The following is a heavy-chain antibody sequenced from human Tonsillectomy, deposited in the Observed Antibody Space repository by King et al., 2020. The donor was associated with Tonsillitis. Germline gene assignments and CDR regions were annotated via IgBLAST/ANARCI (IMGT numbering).Heavy chain of an antibody. J-gene: IGHJ4*02. CDR3: AKDRAAYDYVWGNYDY. V-gene: IGHV3-30*18. CDR1: GFTFSNYG. CDR2: ISYYDGSTK. D-gene: IGHD3-16*01. Sequence: QVQLVESGGGVVQPGRSLRLSCAASGFTFSNYGIHWVRQAPGKGLEWVALISYYDGSTKYYADSVKGRFTISRDNSKNTLYLQMNNLRAEDTAVYYCAKDRAAYDYVWGNYDYWGQGTLVTVSS.